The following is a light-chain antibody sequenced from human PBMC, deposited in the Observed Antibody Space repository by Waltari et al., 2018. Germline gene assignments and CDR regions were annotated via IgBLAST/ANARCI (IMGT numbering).Light chain of an antibody. Sequence: DIVMPQSPYPLAVALGESAPINCKSSQSVLYSSNNKNYLDWYQQKPGQPPKLLIYWASTRECEVPARFSCGGSGTDFNLTISSVQADDGAGYYCQQYYCILPFAFGPGTKVDIK. J-gene: IGKJ3*01. CDR3: QQYYCILPFA. CDR2: WAS. V-gene: IGKV4-1*01. CDR1: QSVLYSSNNKNY.